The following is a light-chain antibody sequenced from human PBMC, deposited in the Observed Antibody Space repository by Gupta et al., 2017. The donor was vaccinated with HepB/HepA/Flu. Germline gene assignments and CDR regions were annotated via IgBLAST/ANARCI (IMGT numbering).Light chain of an antibody. CDR2: RIT. CDR1: HSLVHSNGNTF. Sequence: DIVMTQTALSSPVTLGQRASISCRSSHSLVHSNGNTFLSWLQPWPGQPPRLLSSRITNRFSGVTVRCSGSGAETDFTLEISRVEAEDVGVYYCMQTSQFPWTFGQGTKVEIK. J-gene: IGKJ1*01. V-gene: IGKV2-24*01. CDR3: MQTSQFPWT.